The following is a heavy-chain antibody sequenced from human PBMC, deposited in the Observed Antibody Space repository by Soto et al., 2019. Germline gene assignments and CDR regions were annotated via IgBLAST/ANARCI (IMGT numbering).Heavy chain of an antibody. CDR3: AKDSSFITAALYGMDV. D-gene: IGHD3-10*01. V-gene: IGHV3-30*18. Sequence: QVQLVESGGGVVQPGRSLRLSCAASGFTFSSYGMHWVRQAPGKGLEWVAVISYDGSNKYYADSVKGRFTISRDNSKNTLYLQMNSLRAEDTAVYYCAKDSSFITAALYGMDVW. CDR2: ISYDGSNK. CDR1: GFTFSSYG. J-gene: IGHJ6*01.